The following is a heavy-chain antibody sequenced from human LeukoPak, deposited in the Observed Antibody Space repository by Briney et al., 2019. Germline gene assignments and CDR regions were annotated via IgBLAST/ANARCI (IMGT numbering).Heavy chain of an antibody. J-gene: IGHJ4*01. CDR3: ARGDASMATGFNY. V-gene: IGHV5-51*01. D-gene: IGHD5-24*01. CDR2: IYPGDSDT. CDR1: GYRFTSYW. Sequence: GESLKISFKGSGYRFTSYWIGWVRHRPVKSLEWVGIIYPGDSDTKYSPSFRGHVTMSADKCTSTAYLQWGSLKASDTAMYFCARGDASMATGFNYWGQGTLVTVSS.